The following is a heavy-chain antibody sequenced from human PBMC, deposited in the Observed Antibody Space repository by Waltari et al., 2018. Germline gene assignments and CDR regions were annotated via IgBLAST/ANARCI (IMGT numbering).Heavy chain of an antibody. D-gene: IGHD1-7*01. J-gene: IGHJ5*02. CDR1: GFPFNNFW. Sequence: EVRLVESGGGLVQPGGSLRLSCGAPGFPFNNFWLHWVRQAPGKGRVWVSRINDDGSNATYAETVKGRFTMSRDNAKNTLYLQMSNVRVDDSAVYYCARGPYISSTGTQYHWGQGALVTVSS. CDR3: ARGPYISSTGTQYH. CDR2: INDDGSNA. V-gene: IGHV3-74*01.